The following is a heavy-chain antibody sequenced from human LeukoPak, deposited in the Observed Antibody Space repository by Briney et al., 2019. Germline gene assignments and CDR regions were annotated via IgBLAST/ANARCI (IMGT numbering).Heavy chain of an antibody. J-gene: IGHJ4*02. CDR3: ARDHCSSTSCYLLRDH. V-gene: IGHV1-2*02. Sequence: ASVTVSCKASGYTFTGYYMHWVRQAPGQGLEWMGWINPNSGGTNYAQKFQGRVTMTRYPSISTAYMELSRLRSDDTAVYYCARDHCSSTSCYLLRDHWGQGTLVTVSS. CDR2: INPNSGGT. CDR1: GYTFTGYY. D-gene: IGHD2-2*01.